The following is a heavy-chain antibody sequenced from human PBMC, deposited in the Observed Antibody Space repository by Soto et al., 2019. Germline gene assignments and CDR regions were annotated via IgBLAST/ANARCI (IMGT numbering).Heavy chain of an antibody. CDR2: INPSGGST. Sequence: ASVKVSCKASGYTFTSYYMHWVRQAPGQGLEWMGIINPSGGSTSYAQKFQGRVTMTRDTSTSTVYTELSSLRSEDTAVYYCARESLGGYYDSSGYHFWGQGTLVTVSS. J-gene: IGHJ4*02. CDR1: GYTFTSYY. D-gene: IGHD3-22*01. V-gene: IGHV1-46*01. CDR3: ARESLGGYYDSSGYHF.